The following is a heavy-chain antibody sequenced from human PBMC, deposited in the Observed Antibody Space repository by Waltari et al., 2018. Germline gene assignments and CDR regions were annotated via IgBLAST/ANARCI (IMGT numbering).Heavy chain of an antibody. V-gene: IGHV4-39*01. J-gene: IGHJ4*02. CDR2: IYHSGTT. Sequence: QLQLQASGPGLVKPSEALSLPCPVSGCSIRPLRYYWAWVRQPPGKGLEWIGTIYHSGTTYYNPSLESRVTISVDTSRNQFSLKLRSVTAADTAVNYCARHGGYFSNFDYWGQGTLVTVSS. CDR3: ARHGGYFSNFDY. CDR1: GCSIRPLRYY. D-gene: IGHD2-21*01.